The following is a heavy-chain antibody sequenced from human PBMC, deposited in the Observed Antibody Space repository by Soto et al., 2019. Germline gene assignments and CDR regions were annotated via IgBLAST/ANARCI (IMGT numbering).Heavy chain of an antibody. V-gene: IGHV4-61*01. J-gene: IGHJ5*02. CDR1: GGSVSSGIYY. Sequence: SETLSLTCTVSGGSVSSGIYYWSWIRHPPGKGLEWIGYIYYSGSTNYNPSLKSRVTISVDTSKNQFSLKLSSVTAADTAVYYCARSLGWFDPWGQGTLVTVSS. CDR2: IYYSGST. CDR3: ARSLGWFDP.